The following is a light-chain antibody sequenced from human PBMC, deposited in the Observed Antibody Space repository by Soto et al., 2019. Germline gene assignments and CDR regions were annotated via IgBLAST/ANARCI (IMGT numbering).Light chain of an antibody. CDR2: GAS. V-gene: IGKV3D-15*01. CDR3: QQYNNYPLT. Sequence: EIELTQSPANLSASPVNRATITCRASQSVSSNLAWYQQKPGKAPRLLIYGASSLDSGIPVRFSGSGSGTEFTLTISSLQSEDFAIYYCQQYNNYPLTFGQGTRLEIK. J-gene: IGKJ5*01. CDR1: QSVSSN.